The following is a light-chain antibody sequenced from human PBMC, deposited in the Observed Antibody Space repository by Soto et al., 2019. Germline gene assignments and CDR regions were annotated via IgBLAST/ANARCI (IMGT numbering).Light chain of an antibody. CDR3: SSYTTTNTLWV. J-gene: IGLJ3*02. V-gene: IGLV2-14*01. Sequence: QSALTQPASVSGSPGQSITISCTGTSSDVGAYDYVSWYQQNPGKAPKPIISEVSDRPSGVSNRFSGSKSGNTASLTISGLQAEDEADYFCSSYTTTNTLWVFGGGTKVTVL. CDR2: EVS. CDR1: SSDVGAYDY.